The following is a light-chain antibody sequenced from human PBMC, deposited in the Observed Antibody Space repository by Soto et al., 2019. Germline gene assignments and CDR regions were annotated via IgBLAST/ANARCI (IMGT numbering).Light chain of an antibody. J-gene: IGLJ1*01. CDR3: YSYTTSSTYV. Sequence: QSALTQPASVSGSPGQSITISCTGTSSDVGAYNYVSWYQQHPAKIPKLMIYHVSNRPSGVSDRFSGSKSGNTASLTISGLPAEDEADYYCYSYTTSSTYVFGTGTKLTVL. CDR1: SSDVGAYNY. V-gene: IGLV2-14*01. CDR2: HVS.